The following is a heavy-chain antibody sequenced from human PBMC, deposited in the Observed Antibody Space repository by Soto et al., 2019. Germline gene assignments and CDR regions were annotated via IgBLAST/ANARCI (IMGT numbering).Heavy chain of an antibody. J-gene: IGHJ4*02. V-gene: IGHV3-23*01. D-gene: IGHD3-16*01. CDR2: ISGSGGST. CDR3: AKVLTYYDYIWADSTPYYFDY. Sequence: GGSLRLSCAASGFTFSSYAMSWVRQAPGKGLEWVSAISGSGGSTYYADSVKGRFTISRDNSKNTLYLQMNSLRAEDTAVYYCAKVLTYYDYIWADSTPYYFDYWGQGTLVTVSS. CDR1: GFTFSSYA.